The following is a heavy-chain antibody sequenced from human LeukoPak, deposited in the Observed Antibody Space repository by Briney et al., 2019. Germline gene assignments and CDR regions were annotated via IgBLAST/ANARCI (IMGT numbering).Heavy chain of an antibody. CDR3: ARQGMVRGVISWFDP. CDR1: GGSISSYY. J-gene: IGHJ5*02. Sequence: SETLSLTCTVSGGSISSYYWSWIRQPPGKGLEWIGYIYYSGSTNYNPSLKSRVTISVDTSKNQFSLKLSSVTAADTAVYYCARQGMVRGVISWFDPWGQGTLVTVSS. CDR2: IYYSGST. V-gene: IGHV4-59*08. D-gene: IGHD3-10*01.